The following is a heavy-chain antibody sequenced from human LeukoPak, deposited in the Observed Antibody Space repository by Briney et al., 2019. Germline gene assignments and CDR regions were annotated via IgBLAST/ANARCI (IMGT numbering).Heavy chain of an antibody. D-gene: IGHD1/OR15-1a*01. Sequence: PGGSLRLSCSASGFTFSTYWMSWVREAPGKGLEWVANMRRDGNEIYYLASVRGRFTISRDNAKNSLYLKMNSLRVEDTAVYYCPKEGRSLTTYRGQGTLVTVSS. V-gene: IGHV3-7*03. CDR2: MRRDGNEI. CDR3: PKEGRSLTTY. J-gene: IGHJ4*02. CDR1: GFTFSTYW.